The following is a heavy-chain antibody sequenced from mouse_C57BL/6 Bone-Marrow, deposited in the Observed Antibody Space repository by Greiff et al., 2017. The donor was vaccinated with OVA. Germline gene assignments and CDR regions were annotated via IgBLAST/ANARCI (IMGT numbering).Heavy chain of an antibody. V-gene: IGHV1-52*01. D-gene: IGHD2-1*01. CDR2: IDPSDSET. Sequence: QVQLQQPGAELVRPGSSVKLSCKASGYTFTSYWMHWVKQRPIQGLEWIGNIDPSDSETHYNQKFKDKATLTVDKSSSTAYMQLSSLTSEDSAVYYCARGPTDGNYGVWFAYWGQGTLVTVSA. CDR1: GYTFTSYW. J-gene: IGHJ3*01. CDR3: ARGPTDGNYGVWFAY.